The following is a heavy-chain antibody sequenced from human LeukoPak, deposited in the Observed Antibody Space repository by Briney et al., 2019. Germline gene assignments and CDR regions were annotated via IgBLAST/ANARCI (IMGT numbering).Heavy chain of an antibody. J-gene: IGHJ4*02. Sequence: PGGSLRLSCAGSGFTFNTLNMNWLRQAPGKGLEGVSSITSGGDYIYYADSVKGRFTTSRDNAKNSLSLQLNSLGVEDTAVYYCARGHYDVLAASYKWTPDYWGQGTLVTVSS. CDR2: ITSGGDYI. CDR1: GFTFNTLN. D-gene: IGHD3-9*01. V-gene: IGHV3-21*01. CDR3: ARGHYDVLAASYKWTPDY.